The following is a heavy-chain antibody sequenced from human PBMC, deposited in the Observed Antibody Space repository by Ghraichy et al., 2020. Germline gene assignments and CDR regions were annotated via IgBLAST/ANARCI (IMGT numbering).Heavy chain of an antibody. CDR1: GYTFTRYA. CDR2: INAGNGNT. CDR3: ARSVMDRAGPLIHYYYYYGMDV. J-gene: IGHJ6*02. V-gene: IGHV1-3*01. D-gene: IGHD3-10*01. Sequence: ASVKVSCKASGYTFTRYAMHWVRQAPGQRLEWMAWINAGNGNTKYSQKFQGRVTITRDTSASTAYMELSSLRSEDTAVYYCARSVMDRAGPLIHYYYYYGMDVWGQGTTVTVSS.